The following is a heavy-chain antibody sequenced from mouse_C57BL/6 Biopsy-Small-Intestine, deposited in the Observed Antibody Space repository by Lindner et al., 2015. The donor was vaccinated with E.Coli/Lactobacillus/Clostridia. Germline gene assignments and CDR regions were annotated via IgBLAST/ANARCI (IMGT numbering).Heavy chain of an antibody. CDR2: INPSSGYT. D-gene: IGHD4-1*01. J-gene: IGHJ4*01. V-gene: IGHV1-7*01. CDR1: GYVFSNSW. Sequence: VQLQESGPELVKPGASVKISCKASGYVFSNSWMNWVKQRPGQGLEWIGYINPSSGYTKYNQKFKDKATLTADKSSSTAYMQLSSLTYEDSAVYYCARRELGDYYAMDYWGQGTSVTVSS. CDR3: ARRELGDYYAMDY.